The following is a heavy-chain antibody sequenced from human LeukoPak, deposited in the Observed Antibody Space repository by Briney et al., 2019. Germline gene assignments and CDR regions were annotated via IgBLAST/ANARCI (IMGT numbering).Heavy chain of an antibody. D-gene: IGHD2-21*01. CDR2: ISDSGGDT. CDR1: GFTFSSYA. J-gene: IGHJ4*02. CDR3: AKGHLSILFPFDS. Sequence: GGSLRLSCAASGFTFSSYAMSWVRQAPGQGLEWVSGISDSGGDTYYAGSVKGRFTISRDNSKNALYLQMNSLRADDTAVYYCAKGHLSILFPFDSWGQGTLVTVSS. V-gene: IGHV3-23*01.